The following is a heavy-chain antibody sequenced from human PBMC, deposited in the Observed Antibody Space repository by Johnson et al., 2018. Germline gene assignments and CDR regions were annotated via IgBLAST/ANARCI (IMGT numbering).Heavy chain of an antibody. J-gene: IGHJ1*01. CDR3: VLSLVRGEFFPY. CDR1: GFSFDDYA. D-gene: IGHD6-6*01. Sequence: EVQLVESGGGLVQPGRPLRLSCAASGFSFDDYAIHWVRQAPGKGLEWVSSISRNGGSTGYADSVKGRFTISRDKPTTSLYLQMNSLRGEDTALYYCVLSLVRGEFFPYWGQGTLVTVSS. V-gene: IGHV3-9*01. CDR2: ISRNGGST.